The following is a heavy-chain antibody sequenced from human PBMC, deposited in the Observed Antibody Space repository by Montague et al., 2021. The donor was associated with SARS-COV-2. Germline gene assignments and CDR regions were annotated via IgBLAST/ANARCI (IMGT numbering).Heavy chain of an antibody. Sequence: SETLSLTCSVSGGSISGHYWSWIRQPPGKGLEWIGNFDHSGDTKYNPSLKSRATISVDTSKNQFALRLHSVTAADTAVYYCARGRTGTTCYYYYYYGMDVWGQGTAVTVSS. V-gene: IGHV4-59*11. CDR3: ARGRTGTTCYYYYYYGMDV. CDR1: GGSISGHY. CDR2: FDHSGDT. D-gene: IGHD1-7*01. J-gene: IGHJ6*02.